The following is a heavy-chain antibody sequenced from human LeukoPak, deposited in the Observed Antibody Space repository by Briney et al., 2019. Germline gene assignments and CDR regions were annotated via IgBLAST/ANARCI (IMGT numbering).Heavy chain of an antibody. V-gene: IGHV5-51*01. Sequence: KVGESLKISCKGSGYSFTSYWIGWVRQMPGKGLEWLGIIYPADSDTTYSPSFQGQVTISADKSTSTAHLQWSNLKASDTAMYYCARLQGVSRGWSFDHWGQGTLVTVSS. CDR3: ARLQGVSRGWSFDH. J-gene: IGHJ4*02. CDR1: GYSFTSYW. D-gene: IGHD6-19*01. CDR2: IYPADSDT.